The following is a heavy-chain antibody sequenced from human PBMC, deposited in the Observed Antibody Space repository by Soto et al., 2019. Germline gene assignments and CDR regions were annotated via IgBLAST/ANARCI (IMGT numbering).Heavy chain of an antibody. Sequence: QVQLVQSGAELKNPGASVKVSCKASGYIFTNFPIHWVRQGPGQRLEWMGWINAANGDTGYSQKFQGRVTFTRDTSASIVYMEMSSLISEDTAVYYCARKDYYASGCYYFDYWGQGTLVTVSS. J-gene: IGHJ4*02. CDR3: ARKDYYASGCYYFDY. CDR1: GYIFTNFP. D-gene: IGHD3-10*01. V-gene: IGHV1-3*01. CDR2: INAANGDT.